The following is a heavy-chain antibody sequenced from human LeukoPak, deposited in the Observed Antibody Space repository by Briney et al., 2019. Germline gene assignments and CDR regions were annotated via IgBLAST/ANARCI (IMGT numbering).Heavy chain of an antibody. J-gene: IGHJ4*02. CDR3: ARGGWYWTY. V-gene: IGHV3-7*01. D-gene: IGHD6-19*01. CDR2: IKQGGTEK. CDR1: GFTFSNYW. Sequence: GGSLRLSCAGSGFTFSNYWMSWVRQAPGKGLEWVANIKQGGTEKYYADSVKGRFTISRDDAKNSLYLEVNSLRAEDTAVYYCARGGWYWTYWGQGNLVTVSS.